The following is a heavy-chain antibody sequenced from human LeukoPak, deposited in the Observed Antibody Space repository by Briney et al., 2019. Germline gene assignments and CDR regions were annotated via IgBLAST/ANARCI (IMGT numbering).Heavy chain of an antibody. CDR3: ARGRLANDY. CDR2: INHSGST. Sequence: SETLSLACAVYGGSFSGYYWSWIRQPPGKGLEWIGEINHSGSTNYNPSLKSRVTISVDTSKNQFSLKLSSVTAADTAVYCCARGRLANDYWGQGTLVTVSS. CDR1: GGSFSGYY. J-gene: IGHJ4*02. D-gene: IGHD6-6*01. V-gene: IGHV4-34*01.